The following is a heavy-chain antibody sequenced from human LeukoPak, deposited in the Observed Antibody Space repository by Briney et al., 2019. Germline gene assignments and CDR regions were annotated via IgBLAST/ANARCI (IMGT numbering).Heavy chain of an antibody. CDR1: GFTFNTYG. D-gene: IGHD2-2*01. Sequence: GRSLRLSCVASGFTFNTYGMAWVRQAPGKGLEWVAGISSDGSNKDYADSVKGRFTISRDNSKNTLYLQMNSLRSEDTAVYYCAKAAYCTSTSCHFSGYAQRPLDSWGQGTLVTVSS. V-gene: IGHV3-30*18. J-gene: IGHJ4*02. CDR3: AKAAYCTSTSCHFSGYAQRPLDS. CDR2: ISSDGSNK.